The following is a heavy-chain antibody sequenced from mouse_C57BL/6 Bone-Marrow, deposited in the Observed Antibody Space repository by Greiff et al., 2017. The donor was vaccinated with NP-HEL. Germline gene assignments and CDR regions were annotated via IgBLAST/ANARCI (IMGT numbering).Heavy chain of an antibody. CDR2: ISPRSGNT. V-gene: IGHV1-81*01. D-gene: IGHD2-2*01. CDR1: GYTFTSYG. Sequence: QVQLQQSGAELARPGASVKLSCKASGYTFTSYGISWVKQRTGQGLEWIGEISPRSGNTYYNEKFKGKATLTADKSSSTAYMELRSLTSEDSAVYFCAREGGYDETWFAYWGQGTLVTVSA. CDR3: AREGGYDETWFAY. J-gene: IGHJ3*01.